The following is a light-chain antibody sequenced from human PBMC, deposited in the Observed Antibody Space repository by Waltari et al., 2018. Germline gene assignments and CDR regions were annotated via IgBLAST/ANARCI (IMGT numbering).Light chain of an antibody. CDR3: QQYNTWHT. V-gene: IGKV3-15*01. J-gene: IGKJ4*01. CDR1: QSISSN. Sequence: EIVMTQSPVTLSVSPGERATLSCRDSQSISSNLAWYQQKPGQSPRLLIHGASTRATGIPARFSGSGSGTDFTLTISSLQSEDFAVYFCQQYNTWHTFGGGTKVEIK. CDR2: GAS.